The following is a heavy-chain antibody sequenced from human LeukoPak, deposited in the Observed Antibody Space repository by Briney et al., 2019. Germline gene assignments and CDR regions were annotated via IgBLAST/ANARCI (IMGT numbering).Heavy chain of an antibody. D-gene: IGHD2-15*01. CDR1: GGSISDYY. J-gene: IGHJ3*02. CDR2: IYTTGST. CDR3: ARLERYCSGGSCRRVYAFDI. Sequence: PSETLSLTCTVSGGSISDYYWSWIRQPAGKGLEWIGRIYTTGSTDYNPSLKSRVTISVDTSKNQFSLKLSSVTAADTAVYYCARLERYCSGGSCRRVYAFDIWGQGTMVTVSS. V-gene: IGHV4-4*07.